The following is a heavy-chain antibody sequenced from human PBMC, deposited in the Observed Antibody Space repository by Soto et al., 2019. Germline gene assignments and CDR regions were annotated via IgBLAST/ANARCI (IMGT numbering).Heavy chain of an antibody. D-gene: IGHD6-6*01. CDR3: ARIRGAARVFDC. Sequence: PGGSLRLSCAASGFTFSDYSMNWVRQAPGKGLEWVSSMSSNSDYIYYADSVKGRFTISRDNAKSSLFLQLNSLRAEDTAVYFCARIRGAARVFDCWGQGTLVTVSS. CDR2: MSSNSDYI. J-gene: IGHJ4*02. V-gene: IGHV3-21*01. CDR1: GFTFSDYS.